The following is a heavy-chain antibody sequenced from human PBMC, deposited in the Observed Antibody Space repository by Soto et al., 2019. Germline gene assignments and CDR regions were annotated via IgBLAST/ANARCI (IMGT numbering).Heavy chain of an antibody. V-gene: IGHV3-30-3*01. J-gene: IGHJ4*02. CDR3: ARVPSSSGRAHFDY. Sequence: QVQLVESGGGVVQPGRSLRLSCAASGFTFSSYAMHWVRQAPGKGLEWVAVISYDGSNKYYADSVKGRFTISRDNSKNTLYLQMNSLRAADTAVYYCARVPSSSGRAHFDYWGKGTLVTVSS. CDR1: GFTFSSYA. D-gene: IGHD2-15*01. CDR2: ISYDGSNK.